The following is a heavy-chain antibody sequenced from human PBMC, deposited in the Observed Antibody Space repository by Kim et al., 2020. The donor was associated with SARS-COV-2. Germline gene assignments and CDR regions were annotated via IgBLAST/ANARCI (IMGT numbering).Heavy chain of an antibody. Sequence: ASVKVSCKTSGYTFKGYYIHWVRQAPGQGLEWMGRINPNTGDTDYSQNFRGRVSMTRDTPVSTAYLELTSLISDDTAVYYCALDMQITLVRVGGPKPFDP. D-gene: IGHD3-10*01. V-gene: IGHV1-2*06. CDR2: INPNTGDT. CDR1: GYTFKGYY. CDR3: ALDMQITLVRVGGPKPFDP. J-gene: IGHJ5*02.